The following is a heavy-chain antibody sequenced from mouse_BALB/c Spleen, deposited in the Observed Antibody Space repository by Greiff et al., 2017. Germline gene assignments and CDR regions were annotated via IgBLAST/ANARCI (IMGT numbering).Heavy chain of an antibody. CDR2: INPNNGGT. CDR3: AIYYDYDGGYAMDY. D-gene: IGHD2-4*01. CDR1: GYTFTDYN. J-gene: IGHJ4*01. V-gene: IGHV1-18*01. Sequence: DVQLVESGPELVKPGASVKIPCKASGYTFTDYNMDWVKQSHGKSLEWIGDINPNNGGTIYNQKFKGKATLTVDKSSSTAYMELRSLTSEDTAVYYCAIYYDYDGGYAMDYWGQGTSVTVSS.